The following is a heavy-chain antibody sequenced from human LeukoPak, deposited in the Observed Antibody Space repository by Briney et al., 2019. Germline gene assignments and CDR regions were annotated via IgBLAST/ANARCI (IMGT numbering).Heavy chain of an antibody. Sequence: GGSLRLSCAASGFTVSSNYMSWVRQAPGKGLEWVSVIYSGGSTYYADSVKGRFTISRDNSKNTLYLQMNSLRAEDTAVYYCAREDYGRSRYYYGMDDWGQGTTVTVSS. CDR2: IYSGGST. J-gene: IGHJ6*02. V-gene: IGHV3-66*01. D-gene: IGHD4-17*01. CDR1: GFTVSSNY. CDR3: AREDYGRSRYYYGMDD.